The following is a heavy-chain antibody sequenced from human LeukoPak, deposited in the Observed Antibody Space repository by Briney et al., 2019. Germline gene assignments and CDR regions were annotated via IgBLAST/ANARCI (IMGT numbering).Heavy chain of an antibody. CDR3: ARALRFLEWLSFKANYYMDV. Sequence: ASVKVSCKASGYTFTSYGISWVRQAPGQGLEWMGRISAYNGRTNYAQNVQGRVTMTRNTSISTAYMELSSLRSEDTAVYYCARALRFLEWLSFKANYYMDVWGKGTTVTVSS. V-gene: IGHV1-18*01. D-gene: IGHD3-3*01. CDR1: GYTFTSYG. J-gene: IGHJ6*03. CDR2: ISAYNGRT.